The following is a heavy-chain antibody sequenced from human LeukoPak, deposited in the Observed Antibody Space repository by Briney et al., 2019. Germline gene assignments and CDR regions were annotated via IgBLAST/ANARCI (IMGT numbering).Heavy chain of an antibody. V-gene: IGHV3-23*01. CDR1: GFTFSSYG. Sequence: GGSLRLSCAASGFTFSSYGMSWVRQAPGKGLEWVSAISGSGGSTYYADSVKGRFTISRDNAKNSLYLQMNSLRAEDTAVYYCATGSYYGSGRRGYFDYWGQGTLVTVSS. D-gene: IGHD3-10*01. CDR3: ATGSYYGSGRRGYFDY. CDR2: ISGSGGST. J-gene: IGHJ4*02.